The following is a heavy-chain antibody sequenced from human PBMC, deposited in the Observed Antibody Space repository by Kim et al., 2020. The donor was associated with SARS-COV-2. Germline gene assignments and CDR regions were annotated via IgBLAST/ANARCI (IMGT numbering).Heavy chain of an antibody. V-gene: IGHV3-49*03. Sequence: GGSLRLSCTASGFTFGDYAMSWFRQAPGKGLEWVGFIRSKAYGGTTEYAASVKGRFTISRDDSKSIAYLQMNSLKTEDTAVYYCIRAWSYYVRNFDYWGQGTLVTVSS. CDR2: IRSKAYGGTT. D-gene: IGHD1-26*01. CDR3: IRAWSYYVRNFDY. J-gene: IGHJ4*02. CDR1: GFTFGDYA.